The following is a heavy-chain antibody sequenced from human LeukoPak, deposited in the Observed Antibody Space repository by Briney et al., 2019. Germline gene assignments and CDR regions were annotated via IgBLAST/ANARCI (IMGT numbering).Heavy chain of an antibody. CDR1: GGSFSGYY. Sequence: SETLSLTCAVYGGSFSGYYWSWIRQPPGKGLEWIGEINHSGSTNYNPSLKSRVTISVDTSKNQFSLKLSSLTAADTAVYYCARGPYCSGGSCYFGSSYYYYYGMDVWGKGTTVTVSS. D-gene: IGHD2-15*01. CDR3: ARGPYCSGGSCYFGSSYYYYYGMDV. V-gene: IGHV4-34*01. J-gene: IGHJ6*04. CDR2: INHSGST.